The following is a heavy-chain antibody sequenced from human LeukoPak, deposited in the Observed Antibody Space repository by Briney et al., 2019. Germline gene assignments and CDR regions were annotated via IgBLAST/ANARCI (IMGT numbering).Heavy chain of an antibody. Sequence: SETLSLTCTVSGGSISSSSYYWGWLRQPPGKGLEGFGSMYYSGSTYYNQSLKSRVTISVDTSKNQFSLKLSSVTAADTAVYYCARHDNDILAPDGFDIWGQGTMVTVSS. CDR1: GGSISSSSYY. CDR3: ARHDNDILAPDGFDI. V-gene: IGHV4-39*01. J-gene: IGHJ3*02. D-gene: IGHD3-9*01. CDR2: MYYSGST.